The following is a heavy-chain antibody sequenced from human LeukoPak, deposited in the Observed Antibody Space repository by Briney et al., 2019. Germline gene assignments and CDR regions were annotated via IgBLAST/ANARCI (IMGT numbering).Heavy chain of an antibody. D-gene: IGHD1-26*01. CDR2: INPSGGST. Sequence: ASVKVSCKASGYTFTRYLMHWVRRAPGQGLEWMGTINPSGGSTNYAQKLQGRVTMTRDTSTSTIYMELSSLRSEDTAVYYCAREYEVVESSGSRSSFEYWGQGTLVTVAS. CDR3: AREYEVVESSGSRSSFEY. J-gene: IGHJ4*02. V-gene: IGHV1-46*04. CDR1: GYTFTRYL.